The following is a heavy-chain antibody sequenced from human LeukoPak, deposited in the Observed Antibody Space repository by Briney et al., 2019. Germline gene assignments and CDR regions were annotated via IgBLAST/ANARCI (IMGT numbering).Heavy chain of an antibody. CDR3: ARSARPEYYYYYMDV. D-gene: IGHD6-6*01. J-gene: IGHJ6*03. CDR2: ISWNSGSI. Sequence: PGGSLRLSCAASGFTFDDYAMHWVRQAPGKGLEWVSGISWNSGSIGYADSVKGRFTISRDSAKNSLYLQMNSLRAEDMALYYCARSARPEYYYYYMDVWGKGTTVTVSS. V-gene: IGHV3-9*03. CDR1: GFTFDDYA.